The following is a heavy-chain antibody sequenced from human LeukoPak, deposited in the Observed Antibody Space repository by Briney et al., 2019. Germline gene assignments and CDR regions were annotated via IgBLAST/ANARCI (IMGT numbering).Heavy chain of an antibody. CDR2: IYYSGST. V-gene: IGHV4-30-4*01. CDR3: ARGTQNYDILTGYLKYYYGLDV. Sequence: SETLSLTCTVSGGSVSSADYYWSWIRQPPGKGLEWIGYIYYSGSTYYNPSLKSRISLSIDTSKNQFSLKLGSVTAADTAVYYCARGTQNYDILTGYLKYYYGLDVWGQGTTVTVSS. D-gene: IGHD3-9*01. J-gene: IGHJ6*02. CDR1: GGSVSSADYY.